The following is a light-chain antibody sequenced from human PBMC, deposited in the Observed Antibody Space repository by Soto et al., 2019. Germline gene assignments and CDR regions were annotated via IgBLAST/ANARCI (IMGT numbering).Light chain of an antibody. CDR3: QQSNNWPPSYI. CDR2: GAS. Sequence: EIVMTQSPATLSASPGERATLSCRASQSISIKLAWYQQKPGQAPRLLIYGASIRATGIPARFSGSGSGTEFTITISSLQSEDFAVYYCQQSNNWPPSYIFGQGTKLEIK. CDR1: QSISIK. J-gene: IGKJ2*01. V-gene: IGKV3-15*01.